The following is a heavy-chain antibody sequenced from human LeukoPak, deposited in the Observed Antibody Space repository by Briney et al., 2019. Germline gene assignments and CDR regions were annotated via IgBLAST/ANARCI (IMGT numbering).Heavy chain of an antibody. CDR3: ARGEMTTVTTEDPDAFDI. J-gene: IGHJ3*02. V-gene: IGHV1-18*01. CDR2: ISAYNGNT. CDR1: GYTFTSYG. Sequence: ASAKVSCKASGYTFTSYGISWVRQAPGQGLEWMGWISAYNGNTNYAQKLQGRVTMTTDTSTSTAYMELRSLRSDDTAVYYCARGEMTTVTTEDPDAFDIWGQGTMVTVSS. D-gene: IGHD4-17*01.